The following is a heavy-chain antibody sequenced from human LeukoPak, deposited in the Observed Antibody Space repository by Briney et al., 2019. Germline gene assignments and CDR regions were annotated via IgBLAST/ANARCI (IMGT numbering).Heavy chain of an antibody. V-gene: IGHV4-4*07. CDR1: SGSINSYY. CDR2: IYTTGAT. D-gene: IGHD1-26*01. J-gene: IGHJ4*02. Sequence: KPSETLSLTCTVSSGSINSYYWGWVRQPPGKGLEWIGRIYTTGATQYNPSLKSRVTMSIDTSTNQFSLNLRSMTAADTAVYYCGRQGYTASYYFLDFWSQGTLVAVSS. CDR3: GRQGYTASYYFLDF.